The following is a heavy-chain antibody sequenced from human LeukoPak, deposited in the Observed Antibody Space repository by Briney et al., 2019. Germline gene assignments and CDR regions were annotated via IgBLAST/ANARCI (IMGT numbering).Heavy chain of an antibody. Sequence: SETLSLTCTVSGGSISSYYWSWIRQPPGKGLEWIGYVYYSGTTNYNPSLKSRVIISVDTSKNQFSLKLSPAIAADTAVYYCARVGVDYSGNIIKYYFDYWGQGTLVTVSS. V-gene: IGHV4-59*01. D-gene: IGHD4-23*01. CDR2: VYYSGTT. J-gene: IGHJ4*02. CDR1: GGSISSYY. CDR3: ARVGVDYSGNIIKYYFDY.